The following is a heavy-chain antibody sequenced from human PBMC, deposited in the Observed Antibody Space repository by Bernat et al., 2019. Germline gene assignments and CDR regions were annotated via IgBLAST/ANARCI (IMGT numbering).Heavy chain of an antibody. Sequence: QVQLVESGGAVVQPGRSLRLSCAASGFTFGSYGMHWVRQAPGKGLEWVALLLSDGSDEYYADSVKGRFTISRDISKNALYLQMNRLRVEDTAVYFCARVGFGTVSYFYYYMDVWGKGTTVAVSS. D-gene: IGHD1-1*01. CDR2: LLSDGSDE. J-gene: IGHJ6*03. V-gene: IGHV3-33*01. CDR3: ARVGFGTVSYFYYYMDV. CDR1: GFTFGSYG.